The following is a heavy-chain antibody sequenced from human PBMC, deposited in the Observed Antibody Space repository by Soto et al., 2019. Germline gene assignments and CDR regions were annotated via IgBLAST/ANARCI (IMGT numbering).Heavy chain of an antibody. CDR1: GGSFSGYY. Sequence: SETLSLTCAVYGGSFSGYYWSWIRQPPGKGLEWIGEINHSGSTNYNPSLKSRVTISVDTSKNQFSLKLSSVTAADTAVYYCAGGSPGEGIVVVPAAIGGNWFDPWGQGTLVTVSS. J-gene: IGHJ5*02. CDR2: INHSGST. V-gene: IGHV4-34*01. CDR3: AGGSPGEGIVVVPAAIGGNWFDP. D-gene: IGHD2-2*01.